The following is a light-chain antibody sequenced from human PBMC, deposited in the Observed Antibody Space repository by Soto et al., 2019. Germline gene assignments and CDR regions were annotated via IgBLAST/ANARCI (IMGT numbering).Light chain of an antibody. V-gene: IGKV3-20*01. CDR1: QSVSSSY. J-gene: IGKJ3*01. Sequence: EIVLTQSPGTLSLSPGERATLSCRASQSVSSSYLAWYRQKPGQAPRLRIYGASTRATGIPDRFNGSGSGTDVTLTISRLEPEDFAVYYCQQYGSSPFSFGPGTKVDIK. CDR3: QQYGSSPFS. CDR2: GAS.